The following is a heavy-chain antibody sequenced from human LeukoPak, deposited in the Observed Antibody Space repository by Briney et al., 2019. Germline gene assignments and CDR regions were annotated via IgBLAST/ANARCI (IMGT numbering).Heavy chain of an antibody. V-gene: IGHV1-18*01. D-gene: IGHD6-13*01. Sequence: GASVKVSCKASGGTFSSYAISWVRQAPGQGLEWMGWISAYNGNTNYAQKLQGRVTMTTDTSTSTAYMELRSLRSDDTAVYYCARVQGIAAGPEFDPWGQGTLVTVSS. CDR1: GGTFSSYA. CDR3: ARVQGIAAGPEFDP. J-gene: IGHJ5*02. CDR2: ISAYNGNT.